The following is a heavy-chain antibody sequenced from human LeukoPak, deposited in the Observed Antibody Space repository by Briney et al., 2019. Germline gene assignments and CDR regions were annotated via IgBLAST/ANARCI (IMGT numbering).Heavy chain of an antibody. CDR3: ARVSGITMIVVVQSDGFDI. J-gene: IGHJ3*02. D-gene: IGHD3-22*01. CDR1: GGSISSTIYY. Sequence: KPSQTLSLTCTVAGGSISSTIYYWGWIRQPPGKGLEWIGSIYYSGSTYYNPSLKSRVTISVNTSKNQFSLKLSSVTAADTAVYYCARVSGITMIVVVQSDGFDIWGQGTMVSVSS. V-gene: IGHV4-39*07. CDR2: IYYSGST.